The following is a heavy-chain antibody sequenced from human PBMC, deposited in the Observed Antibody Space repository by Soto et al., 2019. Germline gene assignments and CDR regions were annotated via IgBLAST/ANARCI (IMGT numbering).Heavy chain of an antibody. CDR1: GYTFTSYD. Sequence: QVQLVQSGAEVKKPGSSVKVSCKASGYTFTSYDIYWVRQATGQGLEWMGWMNPNTGNSGYAQKFQGRVTVTSDTSINTVYMELSSLRSEDTAVYYCARRAETNGWNGFGADKYYFDFWGQGTLVTVSS. V-gene: IGHV1-8*01. J-gene: IGHJ4*02. CDR3: ARRAETNGWNGFGADKYYFDF. D-gene: IGHD1-1*01. CDR2: MNPNTGNS.